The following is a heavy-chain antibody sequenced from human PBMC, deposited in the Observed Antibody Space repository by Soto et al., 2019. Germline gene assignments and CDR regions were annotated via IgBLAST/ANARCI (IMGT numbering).Heavy chain of an antibody. CDR3: ARSQDIVVVPAATYYGMDV. D-gene: IGHD2-2*01. J-gene: IGHJ6*01. Sequence: ASVKVSCKASGYTFTSYYMHWLREGPVQGLEWMGIINPSGGSTSYAQKFQGRVTMTRDTSTSTVYMELSSLRSEDTAVYYCARSQDIVVVPAATYYGMDVWGQGTTVTVSS. V-gene: IGHV1-46*01. CDR1: GYTFTSYY. CDR2: INPSGGST.